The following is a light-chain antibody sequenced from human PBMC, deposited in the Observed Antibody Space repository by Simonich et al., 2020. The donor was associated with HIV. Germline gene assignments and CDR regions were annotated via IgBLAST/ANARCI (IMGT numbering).Light chain of an antibody. J-gene: IGKJ4*01. CDR2: WTS. CDR1: QNILYISNNKNY. Sequence: VMTQSPDSLAVSLGARATINCKSSQNILYISNNKNYFAWYQQKPGQPPKLLIYWTSTREAGVPDRFSGSGSGTDFTLTISRLEPADFAVYYCQQYGSSLPLTFGGGTKVEIK. V-gene: IGKV4-1*01. CDR3: QQYGSSLPLT.